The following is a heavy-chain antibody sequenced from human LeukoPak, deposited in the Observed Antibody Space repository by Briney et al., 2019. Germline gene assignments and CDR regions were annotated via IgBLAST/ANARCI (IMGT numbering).Heavy chain of an antibody. CDR3: TRSPESGGNVFDI. V-gene: IGHV3-33*01. D-gene: IGHD1-14*01. Sequence: GGSLRLSCAASGFTFSSYGMHWVRQAPGKGLEWVAVIWYDGSNKYYADSVKGRFTISRDNSKNTLYLQMNSLRAEDTAVYYCTRSPESGGNVFDIWGQGTMVTVSS. J-gene: IGHJ3*02. CDR2: IWYDGSNK. CDR1: GFTFSSYG.